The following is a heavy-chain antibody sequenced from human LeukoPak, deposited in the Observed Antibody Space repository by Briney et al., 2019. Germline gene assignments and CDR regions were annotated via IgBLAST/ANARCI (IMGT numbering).Heavy chain of an antibody. CDR3: ARGPLPRITIFGVVITINYFDY. CDR2: INHSGST. J-gene: IGHJ4*02. Sequence: SETLSLTCAVYGGSFSGYYWRWIRQPPGKGLEWIGEINHSGSTNYNPSLKSRVTISVDTSKNQFSLKLSSVTAADTAVYYCARGPLPRITIFGVVITINYFDYWGQGTLVTVSS. V-gene: IGHV4-34*01. D-gene: IGHD3-3*01. CDR1: GGSFSGYY.